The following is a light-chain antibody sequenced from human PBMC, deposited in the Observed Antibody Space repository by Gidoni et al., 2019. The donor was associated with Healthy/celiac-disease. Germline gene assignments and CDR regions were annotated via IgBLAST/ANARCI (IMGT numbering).Light chain of an antibody. CDR2: GAS. CDR3: QQYNNWTHGVT. CDR1: QSVSSN. J-gene: IGKJ3*01. V-gene: IGKV3-15*01. Sequence: EIVMTQSPSTLSVSPGERATLSCRASQSVSSNLAWYQQKPGQAPRLLIYGASTRATGIPARFSGSGSGTEFTLTISSLQSEDFAVYYCQQYNNWTHGVTFGPGTKVDIK.